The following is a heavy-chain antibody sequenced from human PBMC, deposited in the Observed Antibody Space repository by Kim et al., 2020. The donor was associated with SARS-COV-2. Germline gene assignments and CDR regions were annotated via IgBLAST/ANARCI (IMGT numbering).Heavy chain of an antibody. CDR1: GGSFSGYY. D-gene: IGHD1-7*01. V-gene: IGHV4-34*01. J-gene: IGHJ4*02. CDR3: VLAPKGELRDLDY. CDR2: INHSGST. Sequence: SETLSLTCAVYGGSFSGYYWSWIRQPPGKGLEWIGEINHSGSTNYNPSLKSRVTISVDTSKNQFSLKLSSVTAADTAVYYCVLAPKGELRDLDYWGQGTLVTVSS.